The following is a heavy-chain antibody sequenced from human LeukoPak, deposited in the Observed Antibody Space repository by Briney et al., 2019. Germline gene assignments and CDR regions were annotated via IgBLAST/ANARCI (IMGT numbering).Heavy chain of an antibody. CDR2: IYHSGST. V-gene: IGHV4-4*02. CDR3: VRRVTAINDAFDI. Sequence: SGTLSLTCAVSGGSISSSNWWSWVRQPPGKGLEWIGEIYHSGSTNYNPSLKSRVTISVDKSKNQFSLKLSSVTAADTAVYYCVRRVTAINDAFDIWGQGTMVTVSS. J-gene: IGHJ3*02. CDR1: GGSISSSNW.